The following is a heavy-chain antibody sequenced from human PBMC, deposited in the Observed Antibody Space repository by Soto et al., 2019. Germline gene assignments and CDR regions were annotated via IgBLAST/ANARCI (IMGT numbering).Heavy chain of an antibody. D-gene: IGHD6-6*01. CDR2: ISSSGSTI. V-gene: IGHV3-11*01. J-gene: IGHJ5*02. CDR3: ARDGAAYSSSSSWFDP. Sequence: QVQLVESGGGLVKPGGSLRLSCAASGFTFSDYYMSWIRQAPGKGLEWVSYISSSGSTIYHADSVKGRFTISRDNAKNSLYLQMNSLRVEDTAVYYCARDGAAYSSSSSWFDPWGQGTLVTVSS. CDR1: GFTFSDYY.